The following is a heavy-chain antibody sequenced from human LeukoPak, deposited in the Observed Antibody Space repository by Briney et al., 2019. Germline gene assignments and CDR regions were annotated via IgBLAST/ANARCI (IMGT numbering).Heavy chain of an antibody. CDR1: GFRFSNYA. J-gene: IGHJ5*02. CDR3: ARDVTYHGGDWFDP. Sequence: AGGSLRLSCAASGFRFSNYALTWVRQAPGKGLEWISYISSTASSIYYADSVKGRFTISRDNAKNSLYLQMNSLRAEGTAVYYCARDVTYHGGDWFDPWGQGTLVTVSS. V-gene: IGHV3-48*04. D-gene: IGHD4-23*01. CDR2: ISSTASSI.